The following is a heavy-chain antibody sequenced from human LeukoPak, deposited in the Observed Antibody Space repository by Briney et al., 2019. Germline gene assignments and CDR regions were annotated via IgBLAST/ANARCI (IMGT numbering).Heavy chain of an antibody. CDR2: INHSGST. Sequence: SETLSLTCAVYGGSFSGYYWSWIRQPPGKGLEWIGEINHSGSTNYNPSLKSRVTISVDTSKNQFSLKLSSVTAADTAVYYCARRRYDYVWGSYRYGGGYFDYWGQGTLVTVSS. J-gene: IGHJ4*02. CDR1: GGSFSGYY. CDR3: ARRRYDYVWGSYRYGGGYFDY. V-gene: IGHV4-34*01. D-gene: IGHD3-16*02.